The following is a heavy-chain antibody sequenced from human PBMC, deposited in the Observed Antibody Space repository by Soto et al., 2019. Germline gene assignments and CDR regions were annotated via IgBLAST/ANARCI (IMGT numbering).Heavy chain of an antibody. D-gene: IGHD3-16*02. CDR3: ARFRSLGYNFFDY. J-gene: IGHJ4*02. CDR1: GDTFTTYA. Sequence: QVQLVQSGAEEKKPGASVNVSCKTSGDTFTTYAIHWVRQAPGQSLEWLGWISIGNGYTKYSAKFQDRVTITWDTSATTAYIQLSSLISEDTAVYYCARFRSLGYNFFDYWGQGTLVTVSS. CDR2: ISIGNGYT. V-gene: IGHV1-3*04.